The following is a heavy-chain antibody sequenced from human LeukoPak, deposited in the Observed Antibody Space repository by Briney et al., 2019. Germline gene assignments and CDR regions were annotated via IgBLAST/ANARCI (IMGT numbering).Heavy chain of an antibody. CDR1: GYTFTSYG. V-gene: IGHV1-18*01. Sequence: GASVKVSCKASGYTFTSYGISWVRQAPGRGLEWMGWISAYNGNTNYAQKLQGRVTMTTDTSTSTAYMELRSLRSDDTAVYYCARVLSSYIVATSYGMDVWGQGTTVTVSS. CDR3: ARVLSSYIVATSYGMDV. CDR2: ISAYNGNT. D-gene: IGHD5-12*01. J-gene: IGHJ6*02.